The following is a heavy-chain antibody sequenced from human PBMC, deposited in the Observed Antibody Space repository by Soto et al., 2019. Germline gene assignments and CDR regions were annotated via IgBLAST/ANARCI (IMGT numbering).Heavy chain of an antibody. CDR3: ARMQQLVRGYFDY. J-gene: IGHJ4*02. Sequence: SETLSLTCAVYGGSFSGYYWSWIRQPPGKGLEWIGEINHSGSTNYNPSLKSRVTISVDTSKNQFSLKLSSVTAADTAVYYCARMQQLVRGYFDYWGQGTLVTVSS. D-gene: IGHD6-13*01. V-gene: IGHV4-34*01. CDR1: GGSFSGYY. CDR2: INHSGST.